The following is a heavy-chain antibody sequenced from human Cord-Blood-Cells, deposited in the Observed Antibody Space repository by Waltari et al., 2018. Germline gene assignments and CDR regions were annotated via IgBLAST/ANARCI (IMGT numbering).Heavy chain of an antibody. CDR3: GSGPAAMASGYYYYGMDV. CDR1: GGSFSGYY. D-gene: IGHD5-18*01. V-gene: IGHV4-34*01. Sequence: QVQLQQWGAGLLKPSETLSLTCAVYGGSFSGYYWCWIRPPPGKGLEWIGEINHSGSTNYNPSLKSRVTISVDTSKNQFSLKLSSVTAADTAVYYCGSGPAAMASGYYYYGMDVWGQGTTVTVSS. J-gene: IGHJ6*02. CDR2: INHSGST.